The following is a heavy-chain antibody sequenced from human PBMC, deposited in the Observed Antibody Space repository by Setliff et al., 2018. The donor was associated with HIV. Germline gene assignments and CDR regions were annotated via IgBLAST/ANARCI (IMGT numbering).Heavy chain of an antibody. CDR2: IYHSGRT. D-gene: IGHD3-9*01. V-gene: IGHV4-39*07. CDR3: ARDQPQDYDSLTGYYTGRYFDY. Sequence: PSETLSLTCTVSGGSISSNSYYWGWIRQPPGKGLEWIGSIYHSGRTYYNPSLKSRVTISVDTSKNQFSLKLTSVTAADTAVYYCARDQPQDYDSLTGYYTGRYFDYWGRGTRVTSPQ. CDR1: GGSISSNSYY. J-gene: IGHJ4*02.